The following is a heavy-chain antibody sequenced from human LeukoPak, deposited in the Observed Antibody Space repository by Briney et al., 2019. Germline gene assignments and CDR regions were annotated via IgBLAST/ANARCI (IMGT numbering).Heavy chain of an antibody. V-gene: IGHV3-48*04. D-gene: IGHD4-11*01. CDR1: GFTFSSYG. Sequence: SGGSLRLSCAASGFTFSSYGMHWVRQAPGKGLEWVSYISSSGSTIYYADSVKGRFTISRDNAKNSLYLQMNSLRAEDTAVYYCAREKVTYSFFDYWGQGTLVTVSS. J-gene: IGHJ4*02. CDR3: AREKVTYSFFDY. CDR2: ISSSGSTI.